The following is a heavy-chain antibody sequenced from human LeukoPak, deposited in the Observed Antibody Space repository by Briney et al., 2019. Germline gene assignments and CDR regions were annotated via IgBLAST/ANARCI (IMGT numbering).Heavy chain of an antibody. V-gene: IGHV1-18*01. D-gene: IGHD6-19*01. CDR1: GYSFTSYG. CDR3: ARPHSSGWYLGLWL. Sequence: SVKVSCKASGYSFTSYGISWVRQAPGQGLEWMGWISTYNGNTNYAQKLQGRVTMATDTSTTTAYMELRSLTSDDTAVYYCARPHSSGWYLGLWLWGQGTLVTVSS. CDR2: ISTYNGNT. J-gene: IGHJ4*02.